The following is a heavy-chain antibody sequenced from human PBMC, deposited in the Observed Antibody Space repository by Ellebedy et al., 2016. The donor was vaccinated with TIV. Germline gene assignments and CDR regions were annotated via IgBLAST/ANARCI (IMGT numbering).Heavy chain of an antibody. J-gene: IGHJ5*01. CDR3: AKLPVAYNWNYADDS. CDR1: GFTFSSYG. CDR2: ITSINT. V-gene: IGHV3-23*01. D-gene: IGHD1-7*01. Sequence: PGGSLRLSCAASGFTFSSYGMSWVRQAQGKGLEWVSTITSINTHNADSVKGRFILSRDTSRNTLYLQMSSLRAEDTAVYYCAKLPVAYNWNYADDSWGQGTLVTVSS.